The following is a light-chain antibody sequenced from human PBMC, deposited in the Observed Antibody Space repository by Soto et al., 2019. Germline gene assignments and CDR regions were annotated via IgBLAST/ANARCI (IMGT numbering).Light chain of an antibody. J-gene: IGKJ3*01. CDR1: QSVSNNY. V-gene: IGKV3-20*01. Sequence: EIVLTQSPGTLSLSPGERATLYCRASQSVSNNYLAWYQQKPGQAPRLLIYGASNRATGIPDRFSGSGSGTDFTLTISRLEPEDFAVYYCQQYGSSPFTFGPGTKVDI. CDR3: QQYGSSPFT. CDR2: GAS.